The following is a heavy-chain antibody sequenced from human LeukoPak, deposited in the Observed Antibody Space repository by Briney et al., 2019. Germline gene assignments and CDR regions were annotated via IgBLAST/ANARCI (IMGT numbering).Heavy chain of an antibody. D-gene: IGHD3-16*01. CDR2: INPNSGGT. J-gene: IGHJ6*02. CDR1: GYTFTGYY. CDR3: ARGGEVGYYYGMDV. V-gene: IGHV1-2*02. Sequence: ASVKVSCKASGYTFTGYYMHWVRQAPGQGLEWMGWINPNSGGTNYAQKFQGRVTMTRDTSVSTAYVELSRLRSDDTAVYYCARGGEVGYYYGMDVWGRGTTVTVSS.